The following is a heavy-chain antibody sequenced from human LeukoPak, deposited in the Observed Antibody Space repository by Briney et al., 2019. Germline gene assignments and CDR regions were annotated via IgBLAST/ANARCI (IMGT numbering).Heavy chain of an antibody. Sequence: SETLSLTCTVSGASITTHFWTWIRQPPGKGLEWIGYIYSSGSTNYNPSLKSRLTISVDTSKNQFSLRLSSVTTADTAMYYCAREAPTGIDYWGQGTPVTVSS. CDR2: IYSSGST. D-gene: IGHD1-14*01. V-gene: IGHV4-59*11. J-gene: IGHJ4*02. CDR3: AREAPTGIDY. CDR1: GASITTHF.